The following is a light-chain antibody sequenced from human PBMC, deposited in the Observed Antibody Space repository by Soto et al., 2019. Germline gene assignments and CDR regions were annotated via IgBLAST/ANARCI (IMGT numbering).Light chain of an antibody. CDR3: QQYGSSRT. V-gene: IGKV3-20*01. CDR2: GAS. J-gene: IGKJ1*01. Sequence: ELVLTQSPGTLSLSPVERATLSCRASQSVSSGYLAWYQQKPGQAPRLLIYGASSRATGIPDRFSGSGSGTDFTLTISRVEPEDFAVYYCQQYGSSRTFGQGTKVDIK. CDR1: QSVSSGY.